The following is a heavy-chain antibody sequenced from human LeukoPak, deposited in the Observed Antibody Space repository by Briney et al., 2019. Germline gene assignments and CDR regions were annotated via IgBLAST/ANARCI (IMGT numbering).Heavy chain of an antibody. CDR3: AKDPDRYCSSTSCVDY. Sequence: GGSLRLSCAASGFTFSSYTMSWVRQAPGKGLEWVSAISADGGRTIYADSVKGRSTISRDNSKNTLYLQMNSLRVDDTAVYYCAKDPDRYCSSTSCVDYWGQGTLVTVSS. V-gene: IGHV3-23*01. CDR1: GFTFSSYT. J-gene: IGHJ4*02. CDR2: ISADGGRT. D-gene: IGHD2-2*01.